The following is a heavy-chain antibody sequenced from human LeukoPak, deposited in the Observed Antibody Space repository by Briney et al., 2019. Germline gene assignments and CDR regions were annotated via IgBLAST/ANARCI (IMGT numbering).Heavy chain of an antibody. CDR2: FDPEDGET. Sequence: ASVKVSCKVSGYTLTELSMHWVRQAPGKGLEWMGGFDPEDGETIYAQKFQGRVTMTEDTSTDTAYMELSSLRSEDTAVYYCATESNIYYGTRGSRAFDIWGQGTMVTISS. D-gene: IGHD3-10*01. CDR1: GYTLTELS. V-gene: IGHV1-24*01. J-gene: IGHJ3*02. CDR3: ATESNIYYGTRGSRAFDI.